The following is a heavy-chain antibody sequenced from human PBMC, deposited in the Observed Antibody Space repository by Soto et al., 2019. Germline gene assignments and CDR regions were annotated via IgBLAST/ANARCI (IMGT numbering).Heavy chain of an antibody. CDR1: GFTFSVYG. D-gene: IGHD2-2*01. Sequence: PGGSLRLSCAASGFTFSVYGMSWVRQAPGKGLEWVSAISGSGGSTYYADSVKGRFTISRDNSKNTLYLQMNSLRAEDTAVYYCAKDIPDCSSTSCYAANFDYWGQGTLVTVSS. J-gene: IGHJ4*02. CDR3: AKDIPDCSSTSCYAANFDY. V-gene: IGHV3-23*01. CDR2: ISGSGGST.